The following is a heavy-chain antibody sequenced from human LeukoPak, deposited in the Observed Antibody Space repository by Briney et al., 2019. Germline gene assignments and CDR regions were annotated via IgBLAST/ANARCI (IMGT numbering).Heavy chain of an antibody. V-gene: IGHV4-38-2*01. CDR2: IYHSGST. Sequence: SETLSLTCAVSGYSISSGYYWGWIRQPPGKGLEWIGSIYHSGSTYYNPSLEGRVTISVDTSKNQFSLKLSSVTAADTAVYYCARLYSGVTRPFDYWGQGTLVTVSS. D-gene: IGHD4-23*01. CDR1: GYSISSGYY. CDR3: ARLYSGVTRPFDY. J-gene: IGHJ4*02.